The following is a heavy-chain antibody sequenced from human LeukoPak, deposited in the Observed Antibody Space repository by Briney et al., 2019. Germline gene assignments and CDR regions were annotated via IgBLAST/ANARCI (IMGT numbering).Heavy chain of an antibody. CDR3: AREKYYDSSGYYLTHDAFDI. J-gene: IGHJ3*02. V-gene: IGHV1-18*01. CDR2: ISAYNGNT. CDR1: GYTFTSYG. Sequence: ASVKVSCKASGYTFTSYGISWARQAPGQGLEWMGWISAYNGNTNYAQKLQGRVTMTTDTSTSTAYMELRSLRSDDTAVYYCAREKYYDSSGYYLTHDAFDIWGQGTMVTVSS. D-gene: IGHD3-22*01.